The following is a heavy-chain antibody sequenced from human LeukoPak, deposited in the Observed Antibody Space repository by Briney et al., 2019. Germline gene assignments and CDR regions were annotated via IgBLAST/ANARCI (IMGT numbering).Heavy chain of an antibody. CDR2: ITTKASGGTP. J-gene: IGHJ4*02. V-gene: IGHV3-49*04. CDR3: TRESQPGGGYWGGDY. D-gene: IGHD3-16*01. CDR1: GFNFGEYA. Sequence: GGSLRLSCAGSGFNFGEYAVNWVRQAPGKGLEWVGLITTKASGGTPEYAASVRGRFSISRDDSKNIAYLQLNNLKSEDTGMYFCTRESQPGGGYWGGDYWGQGTLVTVSS.